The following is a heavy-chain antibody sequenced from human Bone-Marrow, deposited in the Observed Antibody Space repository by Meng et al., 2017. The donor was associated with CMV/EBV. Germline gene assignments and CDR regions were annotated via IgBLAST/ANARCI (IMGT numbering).Heavy chain of an antibody. V-gene: IGHV1-69-2*01. D-gene: IGHD4-23*01. J-gene: IGHJ3*02. CDR3: AREDGGKSPGAFDI. CDR2: VDPEDGET. CDR1: GYTFTDYY. Sequence: VSGYTFTDYYMHWVQQAPGKGLEWMGLVDPEDGETIYAEKFQGRVTITADTSTDTAYMELSSLRAEDTAVYYCAREDGGKSPGAFDIWGQGTMVTVSS.